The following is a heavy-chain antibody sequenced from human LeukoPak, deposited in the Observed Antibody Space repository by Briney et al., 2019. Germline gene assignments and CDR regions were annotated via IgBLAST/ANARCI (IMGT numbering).Heavy chain of an antibody. CDR1: GFTFSSYG. CDR3: ARDGNIVVVPAAIYYYYYYMDV. J-gene: IGHJ6*03. Sequence: GWSLRLSCAASGFTFSSYGMHWVRQAPGKGLEGVAVICYDGSNKYYADSVKGRFTISRDNSKNTLYLQMNSLRAEDTAVYYCARDGNIVVVPAAIYYYYYYMDVWGKGTTVTVSS. V-gene: IGHV3-33*01. D-gene: IGHD2-2*01. CDR2: ICYDGSNK.